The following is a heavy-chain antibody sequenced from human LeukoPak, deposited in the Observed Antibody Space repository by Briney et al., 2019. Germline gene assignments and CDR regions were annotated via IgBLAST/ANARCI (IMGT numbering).Heavy chain of an antibody. V-gene: IGHV1-18*01. J-gene: IGHJ4*02. CDR3: ARDTGWKTFDY. CDR1: GYTFNTYG. CDR2: ISAYNGHT. D-gene: IGHD7-27*01. Sequence: ASVKVSCKASGYTFNTYGITWVRQGPGQGLEWMGWISAYNGHTQSAQRFQGRVTITADKSTSTAYMELSSLRSEDTAVYYCARDTGWKTFDYWGQGTLVTVSS.